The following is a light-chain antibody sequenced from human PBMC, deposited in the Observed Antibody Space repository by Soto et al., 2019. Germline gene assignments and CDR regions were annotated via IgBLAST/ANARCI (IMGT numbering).Light chain of an antibody. CDR2: AAT. CDR3: QQSYKSPPT. CDR1: QSINSK. J-gene: IGKJ1*01. Sequence: DIQMTQSPFSLSASVGDRVTITCRASQSINSKLNWYQQKPGEVPKLLIYAATSLQSGVPARFSGSGSGTDFTLTISSLQPEDFATYYCQQSYKSPPTFGQGNKVEIK. V-gene: IGKV1-39*01.